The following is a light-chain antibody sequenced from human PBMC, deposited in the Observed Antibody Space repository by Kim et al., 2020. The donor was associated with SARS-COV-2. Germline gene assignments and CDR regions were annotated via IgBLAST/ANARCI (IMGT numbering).Light chain of an antibody. CDR2: RNR. V-gene: IGLV1-47*01. Sequence: QSVLIQPPSTSGTPGQTVTISCSGSSSNIGSNYVFWHRHVPGTAPRLLIYRNRQRPSGVPDRFSGSKSGTSAFLTISGLRSEDEGDYFCSSWDDSLTGFYVFGSGTKVTVL. J-gene: IGLJ1*01. CDR1: SSNIGSNY. CDR3: SSWDDSLTGFYV.